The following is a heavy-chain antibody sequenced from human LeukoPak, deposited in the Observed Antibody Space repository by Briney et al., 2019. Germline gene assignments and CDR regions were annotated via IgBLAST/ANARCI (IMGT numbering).Heavy chain of an antibody. CDR3: ARSLILGYCSSTSCYEYYYYYYYMDV. J-gene: IGHJ6*03. CDR2: TYYRSKWYN. Sequence: SQTLSLTCAISGDIVPSNSAAWNWIRQSPSRGLEWLGRTYYRSKWYNDYAVSVKSRITINPDTSKNQFSLQLNSVTPEDTAVYYCARSLILGYCSSTSCYEYYYYYYYMDVWGKGTTVTVSS. CDR1: GDIVPSNSAA. V-gene: IGHV6-1*01. D-gene: IGHD2-2*01.